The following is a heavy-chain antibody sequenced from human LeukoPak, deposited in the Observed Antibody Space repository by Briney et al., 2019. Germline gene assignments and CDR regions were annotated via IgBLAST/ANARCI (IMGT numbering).Heavy chain of an antibody. D-gene: IGHD2-2*01. CDR1: GFTISSYA. V-gene: IGHV3-33*08. CDR2: IWYDGSNK. Sequence: GGSLRLSCAASGFTISSYAMHWVRQAPGKGLEWVAVIWYDGSNKYYADSVKGRFTISRDNSKNTLYLQMNSLRAEDTAVYYCARDAGYCSSTSCYPNNWFDPWGQGTLVTVSS. J-gene: IGHJ5*02. CDR3: ARDAGYCSSTSCYPNNWFDP.